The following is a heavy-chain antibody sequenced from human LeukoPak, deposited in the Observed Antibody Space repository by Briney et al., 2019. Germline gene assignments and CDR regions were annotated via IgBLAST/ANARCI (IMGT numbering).Heavy chain of an antibody. CDR1: GVTLSSYS. V-gene: IGHV3-21*01. CDR2: ISSSSSYI. D-gene: IGHD5-18*01. CDR3: ARGRGYSYGTVDY. Sequence: GGSLRLSCAASGVTLSSYSLDWVRQAPGKGLEWVSSISSSSSYIYYADSVKGRFTISRDNAKNSLYLQMNSLRAEDTAVYYCARGRGYSYGTVDYWGQGTLVTVSS. J-gene: IGHJ4*02.